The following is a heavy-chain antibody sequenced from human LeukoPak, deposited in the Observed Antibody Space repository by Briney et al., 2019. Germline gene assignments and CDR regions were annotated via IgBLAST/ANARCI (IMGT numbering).Heavy chain of an antibody. D-gene: IGHD3-9*01. CDR3: ARGYDILTGYYIGSIDY. Sequence: GGSLRLSCAASGFTFSSYGMHWVRQAPGKGLEWVAVIWYDGSNKYYADSVKGRFTISRDNSKNTLYLQMNSLRAEDTAVYYCARGYDILTGYYIGSIDYWGQGTLVTASS. CDR2: IWYDGSNK. CDR1: GFTFSSYG. V-gene: IGHV3-33*01. J-gene: IGHJ4*02.